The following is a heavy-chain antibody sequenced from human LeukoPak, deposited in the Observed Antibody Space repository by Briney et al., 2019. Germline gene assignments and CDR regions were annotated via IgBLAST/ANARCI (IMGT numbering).Heavy chain of an antibody. D-gene: IGHD5-18*01. CDR2: IWYDGSNK. CDR1: GFTFSSYG. Sequence: GGSLRLSCAASGFTFSSYGMHWVRQAPGKGLEWVAVIWYDGSNKYYADSVKGRFTISRDNSKNTLYLQMNSLRAEDTAVYYCARTDTAMVTDYYYYGMDVWGQGTTVTVSS. J-gene: IGHJ6*02. V-gene: IGHV3-33*01. CDR3: ARTDTAMVTDYYYYGMDV.